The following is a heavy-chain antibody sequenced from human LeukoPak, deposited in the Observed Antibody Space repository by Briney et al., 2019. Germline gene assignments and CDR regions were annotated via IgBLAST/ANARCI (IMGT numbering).Heavy chain of an antibody. CDR1: GGSISSSNW. CDR3: ARASKSNYGNWFDP. CDR2: IYHSGST. J-gene: IGHJ5*02. Sequence: SSETLSLTCAVSGGSISSSNWWSWVRQPPGKGLEWIGEIYHSGSTNYNPSLKSRVTISVDKSKNQFSLKLSSVTAADPAVYYCARASKSNYGNWFDPWGQGTLVTVSS. V-gene: IGHV4-4*02. D-gene: IGHD4-11*01.